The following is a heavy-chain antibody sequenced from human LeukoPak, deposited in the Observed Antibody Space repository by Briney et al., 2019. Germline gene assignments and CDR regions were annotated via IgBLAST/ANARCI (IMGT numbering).Heavy chain of an antibody. CDR3: GREQSGYYVHAFEP. D-gene: IGHD3-3*01. CDR1: GFTFSSYS. J-gene: IGHJ5*02. Sequence: VGSLRLSCAASGFTFSSYSMNWVRQAPGKGLEWVSYISSSGSTIYYADSVKGRFTISRDNSKNTVFLQMNSLRTDDTAVYYCGREQSGYYVHAFEPWGQGTLVTVSS. V-gene: IGHV3-48*01. CDR2: ISSSGSTI.